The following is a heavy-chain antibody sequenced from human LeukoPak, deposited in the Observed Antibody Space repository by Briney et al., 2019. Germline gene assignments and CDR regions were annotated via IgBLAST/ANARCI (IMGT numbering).Heavy chain of an antibody. V-gene: IGHV4-30-4*01. CDR3: ARYYGTLFDD. D-gene: IGHD4-17*01. CDR1: GGSISSADNY. CDR2: IYHSGNT. J-gene: IGHJ4*02. Sequence: PSETLSLTCTDSGGSISSADNYWSWIRQPPGKGLEWIGYIYHSGNTYYNPSLKSRVTISVDTSKNQFSLKLSSVTAADTAVYYSARYYGTLFDDYGQGTLATVSS.